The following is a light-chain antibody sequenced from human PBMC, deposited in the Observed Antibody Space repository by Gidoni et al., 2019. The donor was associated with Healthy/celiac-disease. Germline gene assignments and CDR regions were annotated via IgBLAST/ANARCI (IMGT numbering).Light chain of an antibody. CDR3: QQSYSTPPLT. CDR1: QSISSY. Sequence: DIQMTQSPSSLSASVGDRVTITCRASQSISSYLNWYQQKPGKAPKLLIYAASSLQSGVPSRFSGSGSGTDFTLTISRLQPEDFATYYFQQSYSTPPLTFGGGTKVEIK. CDR2: AAS. J-gene: IGKJ4*01. V-gene: IGKV1-39*01.